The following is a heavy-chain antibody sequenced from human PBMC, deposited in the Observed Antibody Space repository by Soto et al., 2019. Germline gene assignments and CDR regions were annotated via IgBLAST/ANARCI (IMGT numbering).Heavy chain of an antibody. CDR1: GFTFRSHR. CDR2: IDTDGGGT. D-gene: IGHD4-17*01. V-gene: IGHV3-74*01. Sequence: EVQLVESGGGLVQPGGSLRVSCAASGFTFRSHRIHWVRQAPGKGLEWVSRIDTDGGGTSYADSVKGRFTSSTDNAENTVHLQMNGLRVEDTAVYYCATVFDVWGQGTLVTVSS. J-gene: IGHJ4*02. CDR3: ATVFDV.